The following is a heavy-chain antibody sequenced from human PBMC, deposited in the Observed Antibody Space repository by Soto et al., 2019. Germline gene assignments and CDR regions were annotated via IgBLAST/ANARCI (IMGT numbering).Heavy chain of an antibody. CDR1: GFTFDDYA. Sequence: EVQLVESGGGLVQPGRSLRLSCAASGFTFDDYAMHWVRQAPGKGLEWVSGISWNSGSIGYADSVKGRFTISRDNAKNSLYLQMNSLRAEDTALYYCAKDIGYCSSTGCDYYYGMDVWGQGTTVTVSS. D-gene: IGHD2-2*01. J-gene: IGHJ6*02. CDR2: ISWNSGSI. V-gene: IGHV3-9*01. CDR3: AKDIGYCSSTGCDYYYGMDV.